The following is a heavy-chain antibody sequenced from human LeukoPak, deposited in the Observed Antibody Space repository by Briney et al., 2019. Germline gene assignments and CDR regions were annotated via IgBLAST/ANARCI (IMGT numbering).Heavy chain of an antibody. D-gene: IGHD3-22*01. CDR3: ASFNYYDSSGYYDLYAFDI. Sequence: SVKVSCKASGGTFSSYAISWVRQAPGQGLEWMGGIIPIFGTANYAQKFQGRVTITADESTSTAYMELSSLRSEDTAVYYCASFNYYDSSGYYDLYAFDIWGQGTMVTVSS. V-gene: IGHV1-69*13. CDR1: GGTFSSYA. J-gene: IGHJ3*02. CDR2: IIPIFGTA.